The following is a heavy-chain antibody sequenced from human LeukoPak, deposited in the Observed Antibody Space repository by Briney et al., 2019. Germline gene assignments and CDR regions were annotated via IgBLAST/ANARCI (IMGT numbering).Heavy chain of an antibody. CDR3: ASRIDYYDSSGYYFFDY. V-gene: IGHV4-39*01. CDR2: IYYSGST. D-gene: IGHD3-22*01. Sequence: PSETLSLTCTVSGGSISSSSYYWGWIRQPPGKGLEWIGSIYYSGSTYYNPSLKSRVTISVDTSKNQFSLKLSSVTAADTAVYYCASRIDYYDSSGYYFFDYWGQGTLVTVSS. CDR1: GGSISSSSYY. J-gene: IGHJ4*02.